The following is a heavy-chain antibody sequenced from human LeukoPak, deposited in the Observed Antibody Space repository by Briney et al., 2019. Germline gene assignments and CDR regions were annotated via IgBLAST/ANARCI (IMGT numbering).Heavy chain of an antibody. CDR2: ISYDGSNK. CDR1: EFTFSSYG. CDR3: AKDEYYYGSGSPTA. Sequence: GGSLRLSCAASEFTFSSYGLHWVRQAPGKGLEWVAVISYDGSNKYYADSVKGRFTISRDNSKNTLYLQMNSLRAEDTAVYYCAKDEYYYGSGSPTAWGQGTLVTVSS. V-gene: IGHV3-30*18. J-gene: IGHJ5*02. D-gene: IGHD3-10*01.